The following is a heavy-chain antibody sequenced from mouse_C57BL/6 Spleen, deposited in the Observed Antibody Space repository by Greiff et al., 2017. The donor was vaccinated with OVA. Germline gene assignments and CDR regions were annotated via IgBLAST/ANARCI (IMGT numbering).Heavy chain of an antibody. CDR2: LDPSDSYT. D-gene: IGHD2-1*01. V-gene: IGHV1-69*01. J-gene: IGHJ2*01. CDR3: ARSYGNYCDY. CDR1: GYTFTSYW. Sequence: QVQLKQPGAELVMPGASVKLSCKASGYTFTSYWMHWVKQRPGQGLEWIGELDPSDSYTNYHQKFKGKSTLTIDKHSRPAYMQFSSLTSEDSAVYYCARSYGNYCDYWGQGTTLTVSS.